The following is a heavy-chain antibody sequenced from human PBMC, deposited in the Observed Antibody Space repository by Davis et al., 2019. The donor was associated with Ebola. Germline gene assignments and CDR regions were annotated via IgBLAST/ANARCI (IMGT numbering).Heavy chain of an antibody. D-gene: IGHD3-10*01. CDR2: IYYSGST. V-gene: IGHV4-59*01. CDR1: GGSISSYY. J-gene: IGHJ4*02. CDR3: ARDVDGWDY. Sequence: PSETLSLTCTVSGGSISSYYWSWIRQPPGKGLEWIGYIYYSGSTNYNPSLKSRVTISVDTSKNQFSLKLSSVTAADTAVYYCARDVDGWDYWGQGTLATVSS.